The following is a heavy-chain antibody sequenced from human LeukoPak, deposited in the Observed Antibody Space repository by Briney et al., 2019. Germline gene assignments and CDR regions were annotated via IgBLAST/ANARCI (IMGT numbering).Heavy chain of an antibody. Sequence: PGGSLRLSCAASEFTFSSYDMNWVRQAPGKGLEWVSSISSYSSYIYYADSVKGRFTISRDNAKNSLYLQMNSLRAEDTAVYYCARDRSNGDYAFDYWGQGALVTVS. V-gene: IGHV3-21*01. CDR1: EFTFSSYD. D-gene: IGHD4-17*01. CDR3: ARDRSNGDYAFDY. CDR2: ISSYSSYI. J-gene: IGHJ4*02.